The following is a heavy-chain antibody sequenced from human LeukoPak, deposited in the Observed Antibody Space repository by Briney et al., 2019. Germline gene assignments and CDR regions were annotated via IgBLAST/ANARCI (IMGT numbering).Heavy chain of an antibody. CDR2: INTNTGNP. D-gene: IGHD6-19*01. V-gene: IGHV7-4-1*02. CDR3: ARRSSGWYGSGNWFDP. Sequence: ASVKVSCKASGYTFTSYAMNWVRQAPGQGLEWMGWINTNTGNPTYAQGFTGRFVFSLDTSVSTAYLQISSLKAEDTAVYYCARRSSGWYGSGNWFDPWGQGTLVTVSS. CDR1: GYTFTSYA. J-gene: IGHJ5*02.